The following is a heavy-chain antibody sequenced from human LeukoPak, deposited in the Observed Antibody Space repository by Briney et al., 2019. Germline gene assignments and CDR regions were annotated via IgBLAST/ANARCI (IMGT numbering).Heavy chain of an antibody. CDR1: GGSFSGYY. D-gene: IGHD6-13*01. CDR3: AREVAAAGTIDY. J-gene: IGHJ4*02. V-gene: IGHV4-4*07. CDR2: IYTSGST. Sequence: SETLSLTCAVYGGSFSGYYWSWIRQPAGKGLEWIGRIYTSGSTNYNPSLKSRVTMSVDTSKNQFSLKLSPVTAADTAVYYCAREVAAAGTIDYWGQGTLVTVSS.